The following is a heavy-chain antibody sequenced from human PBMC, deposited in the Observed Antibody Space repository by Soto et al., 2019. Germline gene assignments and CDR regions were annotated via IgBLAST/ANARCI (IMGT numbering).Heavy chain of an antibody. D-gene: IGHD3-10*01. J-gene: IGHJ3*02. CDR3: AREGLWFGELFHAFDI. CDR2: IYYSGST. CDR1: GGSISSGGYY. Sequence: SETLSLTCTVSGGSISSGGYYWSWIRQHPGKGLEWIGYIYYSGSTYYNPSLKSRVTISVDTSKNQFSLKLSSVTAADTAVYYCAREGLWFGELFHAFDIWGQGTMVTVSS. V-gene: IGHV4-31*03.